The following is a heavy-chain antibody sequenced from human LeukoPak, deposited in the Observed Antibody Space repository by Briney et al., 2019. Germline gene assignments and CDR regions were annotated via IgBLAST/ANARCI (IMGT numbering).Heavy chain of an antibody. V-gene: IGHV4-34*01. CDR2: INHSGST. J-gene: IGHJ5*02. CDR1: GGSFSGYY. D-gene: IGHD3-10*01. CDR3: ARGRPEYGLWFGGGEGWFDP. Sequence: KPSETLSLTCAVYGGSFSGYYWSWIRQPPGKGLEWIGEINHSGSTNYNPSLKSRVTISVDTSKNQFSLKLSSVTAADTAVYYCARGRPEYGLWFGGGEGWFDPWGQGTLVTVSS.